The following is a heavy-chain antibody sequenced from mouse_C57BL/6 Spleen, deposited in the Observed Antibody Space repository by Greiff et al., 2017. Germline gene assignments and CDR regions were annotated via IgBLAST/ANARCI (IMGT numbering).Heavy chain of an antibody. V-gene: IGHV14-3*01. CDR2: IDPANGNT. Sequence: VQLQQSVAELVRPGASVKLSCTASGFNIKNTYMHWVKQRPEQGLEWIGRIDPANGNTKYAPKFQGKATITADTSSNTAYLQLSSLTSEDTAIYYCAPIYDDYDDDLPYAMDYWGQGTSVTVSS. J-gene: IGHJ4*01. CDR3: APIYDDYDDDLPYAMDY. CDR1: GFNIKNTY. D-gene: IGHD2-4*01.